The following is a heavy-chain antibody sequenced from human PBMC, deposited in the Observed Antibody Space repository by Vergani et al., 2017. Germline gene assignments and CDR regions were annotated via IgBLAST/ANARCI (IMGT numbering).Heavy chain of an antibody. Sequence: EVQLLESGGGLVQPGGSLRLSSAASGFTFSSYATSWVRQAPGKGLEWVSAIRGSGGSTYYADSVKGRFTISRDNPKNTLYLQMNSLRAEDTAVYYCAKSGFTHLDYWGQGTLVTVSS. CDR2: IRGSGGST. D-gene: IGHD3-10*01. V-gene: IGHV3-23*01. CDR1: GFTFSSYA. CDR3: AKSGFTHLDY. J-gene: IGHJ4*02.